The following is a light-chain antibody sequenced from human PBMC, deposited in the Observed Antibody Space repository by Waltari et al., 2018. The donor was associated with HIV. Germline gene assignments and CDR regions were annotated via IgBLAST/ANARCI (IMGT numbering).Light chain of an antibody. V-gene: IGLV3-25*03. J-gene: IGLJ1*01. CDR3: QSADSTGTYPDV. Sequence: SYELTQPPSVSVSPGQTARITCSGDALPKQYAYWYQQKPGQAPVLVIYKDNERPSGIPGRFSGASSGTTVTLTISGVQTEDEADYYCQSADSTGTYPDVFGPGTKVTVL. CDR2: KDN. CDR1: ALPKQY.